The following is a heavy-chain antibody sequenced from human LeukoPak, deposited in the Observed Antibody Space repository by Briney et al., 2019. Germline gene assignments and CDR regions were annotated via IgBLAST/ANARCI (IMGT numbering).Heavy chain of an antibody. CDR1: GFSVSSGYY. CDR3: ARRMAGATTDAFDI. Sequence: PSETLSLTCAVSGFSVSSGYYWGWIRQPPGKGLEWIGTISHSGSTFYNPSLKSRVTTSVDTSKNQFSLRLSSVTAADTAVYYCARRMAGATTDAFDIWGQGTMVTVSS. D-gene: IGHD6-19*01. J-gene: IGHJ3*02. V-gene: IGHV4-38-2*01. CDR2: ISHSGST.